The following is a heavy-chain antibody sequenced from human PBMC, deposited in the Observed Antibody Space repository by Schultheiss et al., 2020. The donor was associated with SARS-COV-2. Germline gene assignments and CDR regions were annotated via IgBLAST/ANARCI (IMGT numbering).Heavy chain of an antibody. CDR1: GYTFTSYY. J-gene: IGHJ6*02. Sequence: ASVKVSCKASGYTFTSYYKHWVRQAPGQGLEWMGIINPSGGSTSYAQKFQGRVTMTRDTSTSTVYMELSSLRSEDTAVYYCATGREALYGMNVWGQGTTVTVSS. D-gene: IGHD1-26*01. CDR2: INPSGGST. V-gene: IGHV1-46*01. CDR3: ATGREALYGMNV.